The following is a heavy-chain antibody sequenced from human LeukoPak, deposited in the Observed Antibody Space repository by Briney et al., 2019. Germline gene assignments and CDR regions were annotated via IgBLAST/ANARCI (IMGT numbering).Heavy chain of an antibody. D-gene: IGHD5-24*01. CDR2: INPNGGVT. Sequence: ASVKVSCKASGYTFSGYYMHWLRQAPGQGLEWMGWINPNGGVTNYAQKFQGRVTTTRDTSISTAYMELSRLRSDDTAVYYCARDGGDGYNFYYWGQGTLVTVSS. CDR3: ARDGGDGYNFYY. J-gene: IGHJ4*02. CDR1: GYTFSGYY. V-gene: IGHV1-2*02.